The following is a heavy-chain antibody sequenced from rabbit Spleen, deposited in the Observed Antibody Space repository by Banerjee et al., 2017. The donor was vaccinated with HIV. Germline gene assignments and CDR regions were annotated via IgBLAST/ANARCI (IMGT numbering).Heavy chain of an antibody. CDR2: IGIGSGTT. CDR1: GFSFSSSAY. J-gene: IGHJ6*01. V-gene: IGHV1S40*01. CDR3: ARDTSSSFSSYGMDL. Sequence: QSLEESGGGLVKPGGTLTLTCTASGFSFSSSAYMCWVRQAPGKGLEWIGCIGIGSGTTYYASWAKGRFTISITSSTTVTLQMTSLTVADTATYFCARDTSSSFSSYGMDLWGPGTLVTVS. D-gene: IGHD1-1*01.